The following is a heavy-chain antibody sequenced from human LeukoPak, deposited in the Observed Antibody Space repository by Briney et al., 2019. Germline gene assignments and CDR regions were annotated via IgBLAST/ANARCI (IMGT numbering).Heavy chain of an antibody. V-gene: IGHV3-23*01. Sequence: PGGSLRLSCAASGFTFSSYAMNWVRQAPGKGLGWVSPFSGSGGSTYYADFVKGRFTISRDNSKNTLFLQMNSLRAEDTAVYYCAKDQAYSGSYYLDYWGQGTLVTVSS. CDR1: GFTFSSYA. CDR3: AKDQAYSGSYYLDY. J-gene: IGHJ4*02. D-gene: IGHD1-26*01. CDR2: FSGSGGST.